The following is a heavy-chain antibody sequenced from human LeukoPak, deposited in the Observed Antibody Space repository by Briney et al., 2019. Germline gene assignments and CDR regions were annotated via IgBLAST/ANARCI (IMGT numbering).Heavy chain of an antibody. CDR2: MNPNSGNT. CDR3: ARESSSDATVGYGMDV. CDR1: GYTFTSYD. V-gene: IGHV1-8*01. Sequence: ASVKVSFKASGYTFTSYDINWVRQATGQGLEWMGWMNPNSGNTGYAQKFQGRVTMTRNTSISTAYMGLSSLRSEDTAVYYCARESSSDATVGYGMDVWGQGTTVTVSS. J-gene: IGHJ6*02. D-gene: IGHD1-26*01.